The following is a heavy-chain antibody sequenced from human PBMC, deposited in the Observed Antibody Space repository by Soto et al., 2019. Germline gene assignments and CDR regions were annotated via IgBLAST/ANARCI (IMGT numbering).Heavy chain of an antibody. D-gene: IGHD1-26*01. J-gene: IGHJ4*02. CDR3: TISDSGTYREGY. CDR1: GFTFSSYW. V-gene: IGHV3-7*03. CDR2: IKQDGSEK. Sequence: EVQLVESGGVLVQPGGSLRLSCAASGFTFSSYWMSWVRQAPGKGLEWVANIKQDGSEKYYVDSVKGRFTVSRDNAKNSLYMQMNSLRAEDTAVYYCTISDSGTYREGYWGQGTLVTVSS.